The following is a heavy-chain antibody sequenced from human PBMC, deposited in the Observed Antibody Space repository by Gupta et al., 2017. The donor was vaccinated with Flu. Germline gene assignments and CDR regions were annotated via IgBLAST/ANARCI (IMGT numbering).Heavy chain of an antibody. CDR2: ISASGDDT. J-gene: IGHJ4*02. D-gene: IGHD7-27*01. CDR1: GLNFRGFP. CDR3: ARMPTWGFPAGD. Sequence: EVQLLESGGGLVQPGGSLRLSCAASGLNFRGFPLTWVRQAPGQGLQWVSLISASGDDTNYADSVKGRFTISRDDSINTFYLQMDRLSGDDSAVYFCARMPTWGFPAGDGGQGTRVTVSS. V-gene: IGHV3-23*01.